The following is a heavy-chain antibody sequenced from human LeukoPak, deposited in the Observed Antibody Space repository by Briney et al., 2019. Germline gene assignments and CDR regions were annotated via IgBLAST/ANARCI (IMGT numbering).Heavy chain of an antibody. D-gene: IGHD6-19*01. J-gene: IGHJ3*02. Sequence: PGGSLRLSCAASGFTFSSYWMSWVRQAPGKGLEWVANIKQDGSEKYYVDSVKGRFTISRDNAKNSLYLQMNSLRAEDTAVYYCARDAGALSGWDDAFDIWGQGTMVTVSS. CDR2: IKQDGSEK. CDR3: ARDAGALSGWDDAFDI. V-gene: IGHV3-7*01. CDR1: GFTFSSYW.